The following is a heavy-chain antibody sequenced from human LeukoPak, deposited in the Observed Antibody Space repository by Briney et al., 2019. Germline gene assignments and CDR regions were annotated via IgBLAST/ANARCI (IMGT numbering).Heavy chain of an antibody. CDR2: ISAYNGYT. CDR3: ARVSHYYGSEIEY. Sequence: ASVKVSCKASGYTFSSYGITWVRQAPGQGLEWMGWISAYNGYTNYAQKLQGRVTMTTDTSTSTAYMELRSLRSDDTAVYYCARVSHYYGSEIEYWGQGTWVTLSS. CDR1: GYTFSSYG. D-gene: IGHD3-10*01. V-gene: IGHV1-18*01. J-gene: IGHJ4*02.